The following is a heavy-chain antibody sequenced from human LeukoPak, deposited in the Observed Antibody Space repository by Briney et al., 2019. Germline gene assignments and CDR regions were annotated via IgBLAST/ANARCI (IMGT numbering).Heavy chain of an antibody. J-gene: IGHJ6*03. CDR1: GYTFTSYD. CDR2: MNPNSGNT. D-gene: IGHD2-21*01. V-gene: IGHV1-8*03. CDR3: ARGFYSQGLYYYYYYYMDV. Sequence: ASVKVSCKASGYTFTSYDINWVRQATGQGLEWMGWMNPNSGNTGYAQKFQGRVTITRNTSISTAYMELSSLRSEDTAVYYCARGFYSQGLYYYYYYYMDVWGKGTTVTVSS.